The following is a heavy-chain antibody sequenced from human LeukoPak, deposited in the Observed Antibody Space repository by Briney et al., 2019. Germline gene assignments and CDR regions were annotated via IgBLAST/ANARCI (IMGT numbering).Heavy chain of an antibody. J-gene: IGHJ4*02. CDR1: GFTFSSYE. V-gene: IGHV3-48*03. CDR2: ISSSGSTI. Sequence: PGGSLRLSCAASGFTFSSYEMNWVRQAPGKGLEWVSYISSSGSTIYYADSVKGRFTISRDNSKNTLYLQMNSLRAEDTAVYYCANLEAVGYSYGATVDYWGQGTLVTVSS. D-gene: IGHD5-18*01. CDR3: ANLEAVGYSYGATVDY.